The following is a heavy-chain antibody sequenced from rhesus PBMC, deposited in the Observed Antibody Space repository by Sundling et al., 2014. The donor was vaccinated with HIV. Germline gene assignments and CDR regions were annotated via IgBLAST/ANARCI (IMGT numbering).Heavy chain of an antibody. CDR1: GFTFSSYA. Sequence: EVQLGGVWGAAWQSLGGSLRLSCAASGFTFSSYAIHWVRRAPGKGLEWVAVISGSGGSTYYADSVKGRFTISRDNSKNTLSLQMNSLRPEDTAVYYCAKPGAIAAARYGDYHGLDSVGPRGRRHRLL. J-gene: IGHJ6*01. CDR3: AKPGAIAAARYGDYHGLDS. V-gene: IGHV3-103*01. CDR2: ISGSGGST. D-gene: IGHD6-31*01.